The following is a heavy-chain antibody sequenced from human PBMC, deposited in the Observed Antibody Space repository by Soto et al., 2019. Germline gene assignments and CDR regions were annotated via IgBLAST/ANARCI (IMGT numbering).Heavy chain of an antibody. CDR2: ISGSGGTT. V-gene: IGHV3-23*01. CDR3: ARDLSWGSNWYYYMDV. J-gene: IGHJ6*03. CDR1: GFTFNSYA. D-gene: IGHD7-27*01. Sequence: EVQLLESGGGLVQPGGSLRLSCGGSGFTFNSYAMTWVRQAPGKGLEWVSAISGSGGTTYYANSVKGRFTISRDQSKDTLYLQMNSLRAEDTAVYYCARDLSWGSNWYYYMDVWGKGTTVTVSS.